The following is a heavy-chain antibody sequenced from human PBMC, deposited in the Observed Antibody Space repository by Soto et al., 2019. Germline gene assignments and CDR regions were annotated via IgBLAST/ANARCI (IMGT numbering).Heavy chain of an antibody. J-gene: IGHJ4*02. Sequence: GGSLRLSCAASGFTFSSYSMNWVRQAPGKGLEWVSSISSSSSYIYYADSVKGRFTISRDNAKNSLYLQMNSLRAEDTAVYYCARAEDWQQLVLLDYWGQGTLVTVSS. V-gene: IGHV3-21*01. D-gene: IGHD6-13*01. CDR3: ARAEDWQQLVLLDY. CDR2: ISSSSSYI. CDR1: GFTFSSYS.